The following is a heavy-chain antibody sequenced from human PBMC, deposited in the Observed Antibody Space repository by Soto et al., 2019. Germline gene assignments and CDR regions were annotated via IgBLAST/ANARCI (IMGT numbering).Heavy chain of an antibody. D-gene: IGHD5-12*01. CDR1: GYAFSNYG. Sequence: QIPLVQSGAEVKKPGASVRVSCKASGYAFSNYGISWIRQAPGLGLEGMGWISPYNGNTDYAQSLQGRVTMTTDTSTNTAYMELRSLTSDDTAVYYCATSYDSGFDPWGQGTLVTVSS. V-gene: IGHV1-18*04. CDR3: ATSYDSGFDP. CDR2: ISPYNGNT. J-gene: IGHJ5*02.